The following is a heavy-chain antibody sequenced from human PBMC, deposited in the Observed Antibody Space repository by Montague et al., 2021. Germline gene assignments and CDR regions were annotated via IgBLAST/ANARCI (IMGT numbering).Heavy chain of an antibody. J-gene: IGHJ4*02. CDR3: ARRGIVGGGQKGYFYAMDV. CDR2: VNERGSS. V-gene: IGHV4-34*01. Sequence: SETLSLTCAVSGESFSVYSWTWIRQSPGNRLEWIGEVNERGSSNFNPSLKSRLTISVDTSNKHLSLNLRSVTAADTAVYYCARRGIVGGGQKGYFYAMDVWGRGTLVTVSS. CDR1: GESFSVYS. D-gene: IGHD1-26*01.